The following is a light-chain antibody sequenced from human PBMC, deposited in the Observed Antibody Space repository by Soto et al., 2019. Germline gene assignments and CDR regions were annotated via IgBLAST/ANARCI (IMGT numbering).Light chain of an antibody. V-gene: IGLV2-11*01. CDR3: CSYAGSYTVV. Sequence: QSALTQPASVSGSPGQSITISCTGTSSDVGAYNYVSWYQQHPGKAPKLMIYDVNKRPSGVPDRFSGSKSGNTASLTISGLQAEDEADYYCCSYAGSYTVVFGGGTKVTVL. CDR2: DVN. CDR1: SSDVGAYNY. J-gene: IGLJ2*01.